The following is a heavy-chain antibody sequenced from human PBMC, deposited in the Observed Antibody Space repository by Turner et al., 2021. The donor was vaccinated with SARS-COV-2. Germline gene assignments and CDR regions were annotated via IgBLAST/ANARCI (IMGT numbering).Heavy chain of an antibody. Sequence: EVQLVESGGGLVRPGGSRRLSCVPSGFTLSRYTMIWVRQAPGKGLEWVASITGSSSYIYYGDSLKGRFTISRDNAKSSLYLQMDSLRADDTAVYYCARVVAGAGTHWCDPWGQGILVTVSS. J-gene: IGHJ5*02. D-gene: IGHD6-13*01. CDR2: ITGSSSYI. CDR3: ARVVAGAGTHWCDP. CDR1: GFTLSRYT. V-gene: IGHV3-21*01.